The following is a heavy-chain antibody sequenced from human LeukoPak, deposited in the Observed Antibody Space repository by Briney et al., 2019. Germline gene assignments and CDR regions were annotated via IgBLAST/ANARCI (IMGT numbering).Heavy chain of an antibody. J-gene: IGHJ6*03. Sequence: ASVKVSCKASGYTFTGYYMHWVRQAPGQGLEWMGWINPNSGGTNYAQKFQGRVTMSRDTSISTAYMGLSRLRSDDTAVYYCARGGRRSSGWFVHYYYMDVWGKGTTVTVS. D-gene: IGHD6-19*01. V-gene: IGHV1-2*02. CDR2: INPNSGGT. CDR1: GYTFTGYY. CDR3: ARGGRRSSGWFVHYYYMDV.